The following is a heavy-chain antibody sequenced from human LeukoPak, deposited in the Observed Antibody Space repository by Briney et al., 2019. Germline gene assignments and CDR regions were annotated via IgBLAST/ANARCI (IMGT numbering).Heavy chain of an antibody. CDR1: GFTFSSYP. CDR3: AKENPVGGTNYFDY. Sequence: GGSLRLSCAASGFTFSSYPMSWVRQAPGKGLEWVSAITSSGDSIYYADSVQGRFTISRDNSKNTLSLQMNTPRAEDTAVYYCAKENPVGGTNYFDYWGQGTLVTVSS. V-gene: IGHV3-23*01. D-gene: IGHD1-26*01. CDR2: ITSSGDSI. J-gene: IGHJ4*02.